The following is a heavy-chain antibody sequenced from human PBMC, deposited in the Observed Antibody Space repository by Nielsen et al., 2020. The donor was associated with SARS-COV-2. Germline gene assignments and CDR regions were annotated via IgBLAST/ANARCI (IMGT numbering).Heavy chain of an antibody. V-gene: IGHV4-39*07. CDR2: IYSIGNT. Sequence: SETLSLTCTVSGASISSTAYYWGWIRQPPGKGLEWIGSIYSIGNTYYNPSLKSRVTISLDTSRNRLSLKLSSVTAADTAVYYCARGKEEILLVPAAIPDYFYYYYMDVWGNGTTVTVSS. D-gene: IGHD2-2*01. J-gene: IGHJ6*03. CDR1: GASISSTAYY. CDR3: ARGKEEILLVPAAIPDYFYYYYMDV.